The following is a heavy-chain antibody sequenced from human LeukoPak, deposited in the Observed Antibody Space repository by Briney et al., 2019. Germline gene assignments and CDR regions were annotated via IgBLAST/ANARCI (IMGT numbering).Heavy chain of an antibody. V-gene: IGHV4-34*01. J-gene: IGHJ4*02. CDR1: GGSFSGYY. Sequence: SETLSLTCAVYGGSFSGYYWSWIRQPPGKGLEWIGEINHSGSTNYNPSLKSRVTISVDTSKNQFSLKLSSVTAADTAVYHCARRGIVLMVYAIWGQGTLVTVSS. D-gene: IGHD2-8*01. CDR2: INHSGST. CDR3: ARRGIVLMVYAI.